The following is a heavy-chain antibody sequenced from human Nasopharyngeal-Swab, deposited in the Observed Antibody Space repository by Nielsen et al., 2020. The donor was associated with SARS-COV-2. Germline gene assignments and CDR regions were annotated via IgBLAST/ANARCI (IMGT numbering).Heavy chain of an antibody. V-gene: IGHV3-48*03. CDR3: ARGRAMIVVVDPYGMDV. D-gene: IGHD3-22*01. Sequence: VRQAPGKGLEWVSYTSSSGSTIYYADSVKGRFTISRDNAKNSLYLQMNSLRAEDTAVYYCARGRAMIVVVDPYGMDVWGQGTTVTVSS. CDR2: TSSSGSTI. J-gene: IGHJ6*02.